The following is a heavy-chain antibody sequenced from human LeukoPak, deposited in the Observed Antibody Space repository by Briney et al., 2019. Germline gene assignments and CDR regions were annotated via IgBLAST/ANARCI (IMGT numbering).Heavy chain of an antibody. D-gene: IGHD4-17*01. CDR3: AREYSSWPVTTYLNWFDP. CDR2: IIPIFGTA. J-gene: IGHJ5*02. V-gene: IGHV1-69*05. CDR1: GGTFSSYA. Sequence: VKVSCKASGGTFSSYAISWVRQAPEQGLEWMGGIIPIFGTANYAQKFQGRVTITTDESTSTAYMELSSLRPEDTAVYYCAREYSSWPVTTYLNWFDPWGQGTLVTVSS.